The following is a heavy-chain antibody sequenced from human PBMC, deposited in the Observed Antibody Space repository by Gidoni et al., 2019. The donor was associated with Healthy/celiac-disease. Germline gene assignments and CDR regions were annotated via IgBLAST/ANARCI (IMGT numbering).Heavy chain of an antibody. Sequence: QVQLVQSGAEVKKPGASVKVSCKVSGYTLTELSMHWVRQAPGKGLEWMGGFDPEDGETIYAQKFQGRVTMTEDTSTDTAYMELSSLRSEDTAVYHCATVLPPHPRRVYGDYEAVYRGAFDIWGQGTMVTVSS. CDR2: FDPEDGET. D-gene: IGHD4-17*01. CDR3: ATVLPPHPRRVYGDYEAVYRGAFDI. V-gene: IGHV1-24*01. J-gene: IGHJ3*02. CDR1: GYTLTELS.